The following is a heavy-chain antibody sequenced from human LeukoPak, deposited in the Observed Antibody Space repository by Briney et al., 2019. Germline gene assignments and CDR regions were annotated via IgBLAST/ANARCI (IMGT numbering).Heavy chain of an antibody. D-gene: IGHD1-26*01. CDR1: GYSISSGYY. Sequence: PSETLSLTCTVSGYSISSGYYWGWIRQPPGKGLEWIGSIYHSGSTYYNPSLKSRVTISVDTSKNQFSLKLSSVTAADTAVYYCARLISGSYGFDYWGQGTLVTVSS. J-gene: IGHJ4*02. V-gene: IGHV4-38-2*02. CDR3: ARLISGSYGFDY. CDR2: IYHSGST.